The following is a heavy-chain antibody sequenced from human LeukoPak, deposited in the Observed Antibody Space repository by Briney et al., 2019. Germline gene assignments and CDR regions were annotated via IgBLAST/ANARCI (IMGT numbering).Heavy chain of an antibody. D-gene: IGHD3-10*01. J-gene: IGHJ4*02. V-gene: IGHV4-59*01. CDR1: GASTTSYY. CDR2: IYSDGTT. CDR3: ARTGFGELLADY. Sequence: PSETLSLTCSVSGASTTSYYWNWIRQAPGKGLEWIGYIYSDGTTSYSPSLRSRVTISIDTSRNQFSLKLSSVTAADAAVYYCARTGFGELLADYWGQGTLVTVSS.